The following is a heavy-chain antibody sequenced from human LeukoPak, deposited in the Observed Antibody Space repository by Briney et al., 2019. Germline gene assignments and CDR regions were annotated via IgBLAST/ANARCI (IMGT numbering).Heavy chain of an antibody. Sequence: PSETLSLTCTVSGGSISSYYWSWIRQPPGKGLEWIGYIYYSGSTNYNPSLKSRVTISVDTSKNQFSLKLSSVTAADTAVYYCARGPYCGGGCYQFDYWGQGTLVTVSS. CDR1: GGSISSYY. V-gene: IGHV4-59*01. J-gene: IGHJ4*02. CDR2: IYYSGST. CDR3: ARGPYCGGGCYQFDY. D-gene: IGHD2-21*02.